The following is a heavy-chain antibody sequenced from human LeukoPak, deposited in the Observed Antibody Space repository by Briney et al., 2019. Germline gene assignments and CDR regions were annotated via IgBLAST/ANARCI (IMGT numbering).Heavy chain of an antibody. CDR1: GFTFSSYS. D-gene: IGHD5-24*01. V-gene: IGHV3-23*01. Sequence: GGSLRLSCAASGFTFSSYSMNWVRQAPGKGLEWVSAISGSGGSTYYADSVKGRFTISRDNSKNTLYLQMNSLRAEDTAVYYCAKDKGERWLQFHYFDYWGQGTLVTVSS. J-gene: IGHJ4*02. CDR2: ISGSGGST. CDR3: AKDKGERWLQFHYFDY.